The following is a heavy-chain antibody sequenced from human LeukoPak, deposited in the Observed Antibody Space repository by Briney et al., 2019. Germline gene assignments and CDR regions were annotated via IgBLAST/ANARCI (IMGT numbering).Heavy chain of an antibody. V-gene: IGHV3-49*03. D-gene: IGHD3-22*01. J-gene: IGHJ4*02. CDR3: TRARITTVVVVVTTDH. CDR1: GFTFGDYA. Sequence: PGGSLRLSCTASGFTFGDYAMSWFRQAPGKGLEWVGFIRSKTYGGAKEYAASVKDRFTISRDDSKSIAYLQMNSLKTEDTAVYYCTRARITTVVVVVTTDHWGQGVLVTVSS. CDR2: IRSKTYGGAK.